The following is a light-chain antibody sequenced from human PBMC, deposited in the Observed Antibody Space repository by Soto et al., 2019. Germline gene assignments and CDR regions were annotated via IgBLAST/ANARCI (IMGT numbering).Light chain of an antibody. CDR1: SSNIGAGHD. CDR3: QSYDSSLSAYV. Sequence: QSVLTQPPSVSGAPGQRVTISCTGSSSNIGAGHDVPWHQQLPGTAPKLLIYRNINRPSGVPDRFSGSKSGTSASLAITGLQPEDEADYYCQSYDSSLSAYVFGTGTKLTVL. J-gene: IGLJ1*01. CDR2: RNI. V-gene: IGLV1-40*01.